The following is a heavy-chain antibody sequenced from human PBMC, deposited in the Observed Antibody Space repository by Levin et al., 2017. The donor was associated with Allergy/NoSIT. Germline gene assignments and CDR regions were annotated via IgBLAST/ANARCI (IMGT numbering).Heavy chain of an antibody. J-gene: IGHJ4*02. Sequence: GGSLRLSCAASGFTFSSYGMNWVRQASGKGLEWVSAIGGSGLSTYYGDSVKGRFTISRDTSKNTVYLEMNSLRAEDTATYYCAKGVVVMDSGANTYYFDYWGQGTLVTVSS. CDR2: IGGSGLST. V-gene: IGHV3-23*01. CDR1: GFTFSSYG. D-gene: IGHD2-15*01. CDR3: AKGVVVMDSGANTYYFDY.